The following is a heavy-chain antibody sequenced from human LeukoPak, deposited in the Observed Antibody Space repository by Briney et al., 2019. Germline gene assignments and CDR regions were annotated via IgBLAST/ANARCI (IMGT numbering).Heavy chain of an antibody. V-gene: IGHV4-59*02. CDR1: GGFVSSYY. CDR3: ARGNYGDYVTYFQH. CDR2: VYYSGNT. D-gene: IGHD4-17*01. Sequence: SETLSLTCNVLGGFVSSYYWSWIRQPPGKGLEWIGYVYYSGNTNSNPSLKSRVTISVDTSKNQFSLKLSSVTAADTAVYYCARGNYGDYVTYFQHWGQGTLVTVSS. J-gene: IGHJ1*01.